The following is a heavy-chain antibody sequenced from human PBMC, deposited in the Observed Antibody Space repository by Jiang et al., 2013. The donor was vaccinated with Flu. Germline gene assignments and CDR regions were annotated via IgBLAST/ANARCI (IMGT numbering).Heavy chain of an antibody. V-gene: IGHV4-34*01. J-gene: IGHJ4*02. CDR3: ARALVRGTAQD. CDR2: INHSGST. D-gene: IGHD3-10*01. Sequence: LLKPSETLSLTCAVYGGSFSGYYWSWIRQPPGKGLEWIGEINHSGSTNYNPSLKSRVTISVDTSKNQFSLKLSSVTAADTAVYYCARALVRGTAQDWGQGTLVTVSS. CDR1: GGSFSGYY.